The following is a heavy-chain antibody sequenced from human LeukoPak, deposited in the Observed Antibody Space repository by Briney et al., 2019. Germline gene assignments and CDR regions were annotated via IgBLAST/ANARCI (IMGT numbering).Heavy chain of an antibody. J-gene: IGHJ4*02. Sequence: PSETLSLTCTVSGGSISSGGYYWSWIRQHPGKGLEWIGYIYYSGSTYYNPSLKSRVTISVDTSKNQFSLKLSSVTAADTAVYYCARWSLGVVGYYFDYWGQGTLVTVSS. CDR2: IYYSGST. V-gene: IGHV4-31*03. CDR3: ARWSLGVVGYYFDY. CDR1: GGSISSGGYY. D-gene: IGHD2-15*01.